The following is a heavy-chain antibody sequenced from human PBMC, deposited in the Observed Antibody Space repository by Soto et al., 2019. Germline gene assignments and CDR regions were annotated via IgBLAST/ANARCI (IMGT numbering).Heavy chain of an antibody. Sequence: PGESLKISCKGSGYSFTSYWISWVRQMPGKGLEWMGRIDPSDSYTNYSPSFQGHVTISADKSISTAYLQWSSLKASDTAMYYCARLFLGSIAAPTGGMDVWGQGTTVTVSS. CDR3: ARLFLGSIAAPTGGMDV. V-gene: IGHV5-10-1*01. D-gene: IGHD6-6*01. CDR2: IDPSDSYT. J-gene: IGHJ6*02. CDR1: GYSFTSYW.